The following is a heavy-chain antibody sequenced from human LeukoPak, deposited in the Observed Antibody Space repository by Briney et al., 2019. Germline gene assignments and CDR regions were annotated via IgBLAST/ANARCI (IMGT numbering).Heavy chain of an antibody. CDR2: ISGSGGST. V-gene: IGHV3-23*01. J-gene: IGHJ3*02. Sequence: GGSLRLSCAASGFTFSSYAMSWVRQAPGKGLEWVSAISGSGGSTYYADSVKGRFTISRDNSKNTLYLQMNSLRAEGTAVYYCAKGDGSCSSTSCYTIGGDAFGIWGQGTMVTVSS. CDR3: AKGDGSCSSTSCYTIGGDAFGI. CDR1: GFTFSSYA. D-gene: IGHD2-2*02.